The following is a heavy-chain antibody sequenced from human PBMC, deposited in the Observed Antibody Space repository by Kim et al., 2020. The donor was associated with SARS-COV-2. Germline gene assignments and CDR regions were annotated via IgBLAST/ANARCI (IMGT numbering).Heavy chain of an antibody. J-gene: IGHJ5*02. V-gene: IGHV4-30-2*01. CDR1: GGSISSGGYS. D-gene: IGHD3-10*01. Sequence: SETLSLTCAVSGGSISSGGYSWSWIRQPPGKGLEWIGYIYHSGSTYYNPSLKSRVTISVDRSKNQFSLKLSSVTAADTAVYYCARVDQESGPDPWGQGTL. CDR2: IYHSGST. CDR3: ARVDQESGPDP.